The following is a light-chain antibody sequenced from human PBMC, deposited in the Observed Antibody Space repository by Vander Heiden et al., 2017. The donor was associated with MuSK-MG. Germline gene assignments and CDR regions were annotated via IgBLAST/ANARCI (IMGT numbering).Light chain of an antibody. CDR3: QQYNNWPPSST. J-gene: IGKJ5*01. Sequence: EIVMTQSPDTLSVSPGERANVLCRASRSVYKDHAWCQQKPGQAPRLLIYGEAARATGIPARFSGSGTGTEFTLSISSLQSEDFAVYFCQQYNNWPPSSTFGQGTRLEIK. CDR2: GEA. V-gene: IGKV3-15*01. CDR1: RSVYKD.